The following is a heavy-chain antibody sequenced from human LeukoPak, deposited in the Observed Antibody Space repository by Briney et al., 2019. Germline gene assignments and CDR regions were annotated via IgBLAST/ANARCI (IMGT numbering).Heavy chain of an antibody. J-gene: IGHJ4*02. CDR3: ARETRTYCGGDCYWY. CDR2: IYYSGST. D-gene: IGHD2-21*01. Sequence: SQTLSLTCAVSGGSISSGDYYWSWIRQPPGKGLEWLGYIYYSGSTYYNPPLKSRVTTSVATSKTQSSLKLSSVTAADTAVYYCARETRTYCGGDCYWYWGQGTLVTVSS. V-gene: IGHV4-30-4*08. CDR1: GGSISSGDYY.